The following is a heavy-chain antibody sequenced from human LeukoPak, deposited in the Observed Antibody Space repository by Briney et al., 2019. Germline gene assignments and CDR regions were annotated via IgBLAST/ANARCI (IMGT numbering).Heavy chain of an antibody. CDR2: IKQDGSEK. J-gene: IGHJ4*02. CDR1: GFTFSGHW. D-gene: IGHD4-11*01. V-gene: IGHV3-7*01. CDR3: ARCFPGSNSDADY. Sequence: GGSLRLSCAASGFTFSGHWMSWVRQAPGKGLEWVANIKQDGSEKDYVDSVKGRFIISRDNAKNSLFLQMNSLRAEDTAVYYCARCFPGSNSDADYWGQGILVTVSS.